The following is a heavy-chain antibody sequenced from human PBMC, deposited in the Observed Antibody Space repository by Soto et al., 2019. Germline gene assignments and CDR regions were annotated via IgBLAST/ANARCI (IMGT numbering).Heavy chain of an antibody. CDR3: AKTYGFLGGYYFDY. Sequence: QVQLVQSGAEVKKPGASVKVSCEASGYTFTNYYIHWVRQAPGQGLEWMAVINPSGGSTRYAQKFQGRVTMTRDTSTSTVYMDLSSLRSEDTAVYYCAKTYGFLGGYYFDYWGQGTLVTVSS. D-gene: IGHD3-16*01. J-gene: IGHJ4*02. CDR1: GYTFTNYY. V-gene: IGHV1-46*01. CDR2: INPSGGST.